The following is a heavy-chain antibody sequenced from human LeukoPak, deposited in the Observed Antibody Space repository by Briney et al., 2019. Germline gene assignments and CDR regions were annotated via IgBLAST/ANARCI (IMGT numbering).Heavy chain of an antibody. V-gene: IGHV4-34*01. CDR3: ATTADFWSGYHSEF. J-gene: IGHJ4*02. CDR1: GGSFSGYY. CDR2: INHSGST. Sequence: SETLSLTCAVYGGSFSGYYWSWIRQPPGKGLEWIGEINHSGSTNYNPSLKSRVTISVDTSKDQFSLKLSSVTAADTAVYYCATTADFWSGYHSEFWGQGTLVTVSS. D-gene: IGHD3-3*01.